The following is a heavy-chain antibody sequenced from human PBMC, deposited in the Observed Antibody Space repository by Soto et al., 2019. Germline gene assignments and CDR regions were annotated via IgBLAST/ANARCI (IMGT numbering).Heavy chain of an antibody. Sequence: GESLKISCKASGNSFTNSWIGWVRQMPGRGLEWMGIMYPGDSDIRYSPSFEGQVTISADKSISTAYLQWRSLKASDTAMYYCATLAARYSSGWSDAFDIWGQGTMVTVS. J-gene: IGHJ3*02. D-gene: IGHD6-19*01. CDR1: GNSFTNSW. CDR3: ATLAARYSSGWSDAFDI. V-gene: IGHV5-51*01. CDR2: MYPGDSDI.